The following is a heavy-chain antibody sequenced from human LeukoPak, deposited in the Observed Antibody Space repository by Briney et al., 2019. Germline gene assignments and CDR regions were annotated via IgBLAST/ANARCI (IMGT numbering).Heavy chain of an antibody. V-gene: IGHV4-30-2*01. J-gene: IGHJ3*02. CDR2: IYHSGST. D-gene: IGHD6-19*01. Sequence: SQTLSLTCAVSGGSISSGGYSWSWIRQPPGKGLEWIGYIYHSGSTYYNPSLKSRVTISVDTSKNQFSLKLSSVTAADTAVYYCARDNSSGWIIILDAFDIWGQGTMVTVSS. CDR3: ARDNSSGWIIILDAFDI. CDR1: GGSISSGGYS.